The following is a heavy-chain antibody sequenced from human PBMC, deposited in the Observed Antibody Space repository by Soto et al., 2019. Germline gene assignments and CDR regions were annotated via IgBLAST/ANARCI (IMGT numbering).Heavy chain of an antibody. Sequence: GXSVKVPCKASGHNLCTYYTYWVRQAPGRGPEWVGLMDPITGGTDYEERLRDRVTMTRDTSINTAYMELRRLRSDETAIYFCARGRDAASPFYSPDGMDVWGQGNPVTVSS. J-gene: IGHJ6*01. V-gene: IGHV1-2*02. CDR3: ARGRDAASPFYSPDGMDV. CDR1: GHNLCTYY. D-gene: IGHD2-15*01. CDR2: MDPITGGT.